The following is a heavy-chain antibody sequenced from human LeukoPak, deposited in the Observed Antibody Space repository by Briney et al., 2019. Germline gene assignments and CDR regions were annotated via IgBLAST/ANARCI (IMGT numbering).Heavy chain of an antibody. CDR1: GGSFSGYY. D-gene: IGHD3-3*01. CDR2: IGHSGST. V-gene: IGHV4-34*01. CDR3: ARSYYDFWSGYQFDY. Sequence: SETLSLTCAVYGGSFSGYYWSWIRQPPGKGLEWIGEIGHSGSTNYNPSLKSRVTISVDTSKNQFSLKLSSVTAADTAVYYCARSYYDFWSGYQFDYWGQGTLVTVSS. J-gene: IGHJ4*02.